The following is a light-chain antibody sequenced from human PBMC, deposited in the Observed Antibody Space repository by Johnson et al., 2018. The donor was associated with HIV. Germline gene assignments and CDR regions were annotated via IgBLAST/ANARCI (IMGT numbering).Light chain of an antibody. CDR1: SSNIGNNY. V-gene: IGLV1-51*02. Sequence: QSVLTQPPSVSAAPGQKVTISCSGSSSNIGNNYVSWYQQLPGTAPKLLIYEKNKRPSGIPDRFSASKSGTSATLDITGLQTGDEADYYCGTWDSSLGAQYVFGSGTEVTVL. J-gene: IGLJ1*01. CDR2: EKN. CDR3: GTWDSSLGAQYV.